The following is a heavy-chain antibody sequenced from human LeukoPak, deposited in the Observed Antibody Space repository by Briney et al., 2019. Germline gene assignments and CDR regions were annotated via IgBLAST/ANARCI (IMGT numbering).Heavy chain of an antibody. CDR3: AKDPYTISAPPFDY. CDR2: ISASADTT. V-gene: IGHV3-23*01. Sequence: GGSLRLSCAASGFTVSSNYMSWVRQAPGKGLEWVSSISASADTTYYADSVKGRFTISRDNPKNTLYLQMSSLRVEDTAVYYCAKDPYTISAPPFDYWGQGTLVTVSS. CDR1: GFTVSSNY. D-gene: IGHD5-24*01. J-gene: IGHJ4*02.